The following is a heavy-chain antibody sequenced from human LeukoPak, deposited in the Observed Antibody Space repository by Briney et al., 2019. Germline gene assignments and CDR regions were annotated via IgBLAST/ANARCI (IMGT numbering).Heavy chain of an antibody. V-gene: IGHV3-66*01. CDR3: ARDRGYCSGGSCYSGFYY. J-gene: IGHJ4*02. D-gene: IGHD2-15*01. CDR2: IYSGGST. CDR1: GFTFSNNY. Sequence: GGSLRLSCAASGFTFSNNYITWIRQAPGKGLEWVSVIYSGGSTYYAASVKDRFTISRDNSKKTLYLQMNSLRAEDTAVYYCARDRGYCSGGSCYSGFYYWGQGTLVTVSS.